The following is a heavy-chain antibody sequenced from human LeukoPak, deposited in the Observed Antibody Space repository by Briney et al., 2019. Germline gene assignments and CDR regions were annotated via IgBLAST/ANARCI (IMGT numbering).Heavy chain of an antibody. D-gene: IGHD3-16*02. CDR2: INHSGST. V-gene: IGHV4-34*01. Sequence: SETLSLTCAVYGGSFSGYYWSWIRQPPGKGLEWIGEINHSGSTNYNPSLKSRVTISVDTSKNQFSLKLSSVTAADTAVYYCARSRNLGELSFGFDYWGQGTLVTVSS. CDR1: GGSFSGYY. J-gene: IGHJ4*02. CDR3: ARSRNLGELSFGFDY.